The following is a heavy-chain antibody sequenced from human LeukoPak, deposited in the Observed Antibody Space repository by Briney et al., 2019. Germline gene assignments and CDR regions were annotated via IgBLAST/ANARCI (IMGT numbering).Heavy chain of an antibody. CDR3: AKGVLGGDTYVKNNWFDP. V-gene: IGHV3-9*01. CDR1: GFTFDDYA. D-gene: IGHD2-21*02. J-gene: IGHJ5*02. Sequence: PGRSLSLSCAASGFTFDDYAMHWVRQAPGKGLEWVSGISWNSDTIAYADFVKGRFTISRDNAKNSLYLQMSSLRPEDTALYFCAKGVLGGDTYVKNNWFDPWGQGTLVTVSS. CDR2: ISWNSDTI.